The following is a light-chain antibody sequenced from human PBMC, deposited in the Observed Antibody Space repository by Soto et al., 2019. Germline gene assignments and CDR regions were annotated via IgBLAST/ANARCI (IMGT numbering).Light chain of an antibody. CDR1: QSIRSW. V-gene: IGKV1-39*01. Sequence: DIQMTQSPAILSASVGDRVTITCRASQSIRSWLAWYQQKPGKAPKLLIYDAYSLESGVPSRFSGSGSGTDFTLTISSLQPEDFATYYCQQSYSTPWTFGQGTKVDIK. J-gene: IGKJ1*01. CDR3: QQSYSTPWT. CDR2: DAY.